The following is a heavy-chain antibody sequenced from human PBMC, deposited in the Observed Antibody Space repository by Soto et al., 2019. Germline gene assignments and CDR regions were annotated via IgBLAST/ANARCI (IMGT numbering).Heavy chain of an antibody. D-gene: IGHD3-10*02. CDR1: GFIFSNNG. V-gene: IGHV3-30*02. CDR3: TIVRVADSALDH. Sequence: PGGSLRLSCVGSGFIFSNNGMHWVRQTPGKGLEWVAFMSYDGSDTFYADSAKGRFTISRDNSKNTLFLHMSNLRPEDTAMYYCTIVRVADSALDHWGQGTLVTVSS. CDR2: MSYDGSDT. J-gene: IGHJ4*02.